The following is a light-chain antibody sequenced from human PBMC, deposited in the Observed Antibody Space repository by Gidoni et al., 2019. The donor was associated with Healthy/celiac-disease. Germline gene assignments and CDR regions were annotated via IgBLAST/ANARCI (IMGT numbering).Light chain of an antibody. CDR1: ALPKKY. Sequence: YELTQPPSGSVSPGQTARITCSGDALPKKYAYWYQQKSGQAPVLVIYEDSKRPSGIPERFSGSSSGTMATLTISGAQVEDEADYYCYSTDSSGNHRVFGGGTKLTVL. CDR2: EDS. V-gene: IGLV3-10*01. CDR3: YSTDSSGNHRV. J-gene: IGLJ3*02.